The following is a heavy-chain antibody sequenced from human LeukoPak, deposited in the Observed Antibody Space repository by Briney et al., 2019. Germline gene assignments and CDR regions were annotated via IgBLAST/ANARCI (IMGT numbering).Heavy chain of an antibody. J-gene: IGHJ4*02. CDR2: MYYSGST. CDR1: GGSISSYY. Sequence: SETLSLTCTVSGGSISSYYWGWIRKPPGKGLEWIGSMYYSGSTYYNPSLKSRVTISINTSKNQFSLKLPSVTAADTAVYYCARAGGSGLIDYWGEGTLVTVSS. D-gene: IGHD6-19*01. V-gene: IGHV4-39*07. CDR3: ARAGGSGLIDY.